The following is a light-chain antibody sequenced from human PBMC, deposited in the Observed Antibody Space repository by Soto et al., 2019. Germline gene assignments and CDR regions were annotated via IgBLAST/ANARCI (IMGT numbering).Light chain of an antibody. J-gene: IGKJ1*01. Sequence: DIQLTQSPSFLSASVGDRVTITCRASQGISSYLAWYQQKPGKAPKLLIYAASTLQSGVPSRFSGSGSGTEFTLTSSSLQPEDFATYYCQQRNSYHVTFGQGTKVEIK. CDR2: AAS. CDR1: QGISSY. V-gene: IGKV1-9*01. CDR3: QQRNSYHVT.